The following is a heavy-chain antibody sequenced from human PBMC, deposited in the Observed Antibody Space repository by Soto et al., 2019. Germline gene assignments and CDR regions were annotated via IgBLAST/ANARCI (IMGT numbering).Heavy chain of an antibody. CDR3: ARVTTVSTLWLHP. J-gene: IGHJ5*02. V-gene: IGHV4-30-4*01. D-gene: IGHD4-17*01. CDR1: GGSISSGDYY. CDR2: IYYSGST. Sequence: PSETLSLTCTVSGGSISSGDYYWSWIRQPPGKGPEWIGYIYYSGSTYYNPSLKSRVTISVDTSKNQFSLKLSSVTAADTAVYYCARVTTVSTLWLHPSGPGTMVTVSS.